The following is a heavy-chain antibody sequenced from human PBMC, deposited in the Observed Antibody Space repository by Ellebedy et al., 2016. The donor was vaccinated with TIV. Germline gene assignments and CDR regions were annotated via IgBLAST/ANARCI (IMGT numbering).Heavy chain of an antibody. D-gene: IGHD6-13*01. Sequence: SLKISCAASGFTFSSYWMHWVRQDPGKGLEWVSSISWNSGSIGYADSVKGRFTISRDNAKNSLYLQMNSLRAEDTAFYYCAKDIRRGMGFDYWGQGTLVIVSS. V-gene: IGHV3-9*01. J-gene: IGHJ4*02. CDR3: AKDIRRGMGFDY. CDR2: ISWNSGSI. CDR1: GFTFSSYW.